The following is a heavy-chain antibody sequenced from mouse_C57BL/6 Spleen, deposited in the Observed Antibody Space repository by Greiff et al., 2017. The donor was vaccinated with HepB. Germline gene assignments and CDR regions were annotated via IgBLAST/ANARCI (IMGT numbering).Heavy chain of an antibody. V-gene: IGHV1-7*01. CDR3: ARQEHSSGYVWDY. D-gene: IGHD3-2*02. Sequence: VQLQQSGAELAKPGASVKLSCKASGYTFTSYWMHWVKQRPGQGLEWLGYINPSSGYTKYNQKFKDKATLTADKSSSTAYMQLSSLTYEDSAVYYCARQEHSSGYVWDYWGQGTSVTVSS. CDR2: INPSSGYT. J-gene: IGHJ4*01. CDR1: GYTFTSYW.